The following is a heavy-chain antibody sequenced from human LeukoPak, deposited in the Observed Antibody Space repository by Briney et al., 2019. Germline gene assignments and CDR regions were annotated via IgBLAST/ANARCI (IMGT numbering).Heavy chain of an antibody. V-gene: IGHV3-23*01. CDR1: GFTFSSYA. D-gene: IGHD1-26*01. Sequence: GGSLRLSCAASGFTFSSYAMSWVRQAPGKGLEWVSAISGSGGSTYYADSVKGRFTISRDNSKNTLYLQMNSLRAGDTAVYYCAKDPIFSGSYGVFDYWGLGTLVTVSS. CDR2: ISGSGGST. J-gene: IGHJ4*02. CDR3: AKDPIFSGSYGVFDY.